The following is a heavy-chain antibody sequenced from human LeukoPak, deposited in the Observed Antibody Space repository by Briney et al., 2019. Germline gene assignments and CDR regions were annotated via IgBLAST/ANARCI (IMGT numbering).Heavy chain of an antibody. CDR2: MYNSGST. Sequence: PSETLSLPCTVSGGSIGSSYYYWGWIRQPPGKGLEWIGTMYNSGSTDYNPSLESRVTISVDTSKNQFSLKLSSVTAADTAVYYCAREADRWFDPWGQGTLVTVSS. J-gene: IGHJ5*02. CDR3: AREADRWFDP. CDR1: GGSIGSSYYY. V-gene: IGHV4-39*07.